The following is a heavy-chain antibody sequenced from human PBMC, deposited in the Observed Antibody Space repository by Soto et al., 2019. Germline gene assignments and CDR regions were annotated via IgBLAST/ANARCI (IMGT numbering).Heavy chain of an antibody. CDR3: ARASGYGSGTSVNHYRDS. D-gene: IGHD3-10*01. CDR1: GFTFGMYW. V-gene: IGHV3-7*01. Sequence: GGSLSLSCAASGFTFGMYWMSWVIQAPGNWLEWLDTIEWDATEKKDVDSVKGRFTMSRDNAKNSLYLQMDSLRAEDTAVYYCARASGYGSGTSVNHYRDSWGHGTL. CDR2: IEWDATEK. J-gene: IGHJ5*01.